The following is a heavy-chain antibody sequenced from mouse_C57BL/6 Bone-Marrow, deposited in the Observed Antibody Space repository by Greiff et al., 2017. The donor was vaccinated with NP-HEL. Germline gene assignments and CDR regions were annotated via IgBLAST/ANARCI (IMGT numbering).Heavy chain of an antibody. J-gene: IGHJ3*01. CDR3: ARDLYYYGSSLAWFAY. CDR2: ISYDGSN. D-gene: IGHD1-1*01. V-gene: IGHV3-6*01. Sequence: EVKLVESGPGLVKPSQSLSLTCSVTGYSITSGYYWNWIRQFPGNKLEWMGYISYDGSNNYNPSLKNRISITRDTSKNQFFLKLNSVTTEDTATYYCARDLYYYGSSLAWFAYWGQGTLVTVSA. CDR1: GYSITSGYY.